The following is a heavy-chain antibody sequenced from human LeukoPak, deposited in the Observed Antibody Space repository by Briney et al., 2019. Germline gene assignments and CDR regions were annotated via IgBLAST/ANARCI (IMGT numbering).Heavy chain of an antibody. CDR3: AREWSTYDILTGYLRY. J-gene: IGHJ4*02. D-gene: IGHD3-9*01. V-gene: IGHV1-69*13. CDR2: IIPIFGTA. Sequence: SVKVSCKASGGTFNSYAISWVRQAPGQGREWMGGIIPIFGTANYAQKFQGRVTITADESTSTAYMELSSLRSEDTAVYYCAREWSTYDILTGYLRYWGQGTLVTVSS. CDR1: GGTFNSYA.